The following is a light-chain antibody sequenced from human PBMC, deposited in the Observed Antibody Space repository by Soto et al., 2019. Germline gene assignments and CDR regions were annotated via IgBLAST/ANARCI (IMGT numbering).Light chain of an antibody. CDR2: AAS. J-gene: IGKJ1*01. V-gene: IGKV1-39*01. Sequence: DIQMTQSPSSLSASVGDRVTITCRASQSISNYLNWYQQKPGKAPKLLIYAASSLQSGVPSRFSASGSGTDFTLTISSLQPEDFATYYCQQSYNTPRTFGQGTKVEI. CDR1: QSISNY. CDR3: QQSYNTPRT.